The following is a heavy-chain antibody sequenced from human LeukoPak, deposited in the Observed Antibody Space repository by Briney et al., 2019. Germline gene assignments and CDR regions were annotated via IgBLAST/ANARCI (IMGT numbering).Heavy chain of an antibody. D-gene: IGHD6-13*01. CDR1: GFPFSNYA. Sequence: QTGGSLRLSCAASGFPFSNYAMTWVRQAPGRGLEWVSVINGGGTATYYADSMKGRLTISRDNSKNTMYLQMHSLRAEDTAVYYCAGDVAAAGSASPLGMDVWGQGTTV. V-gene: IGHV3-23*01. CDR2: INGGGTAT. J-gene: IGHJ6*02. CDR3: AGDVAAAGSASPLGMDV.